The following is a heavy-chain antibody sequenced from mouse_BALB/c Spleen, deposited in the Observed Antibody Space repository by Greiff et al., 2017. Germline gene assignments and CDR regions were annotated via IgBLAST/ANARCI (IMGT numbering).Heavy chain of an antibody. CDR1: GYTFTSYV. Sequence: EVQLQQSGPELVKPGASVKMSCKASGYTFTSYVMHWVRQKPGQGLEWIGYINPYNDGTKYNEKFKGKATLTSDKSSSTAYMELSSLTSEDSAVYYCARGLMITPWGAMDYWGQGTSVTVSS. D-gene: IGHD2-4*01. CDR3: ARGLMITPWGAMDY. CDR2: INPYNDGT. J-gene: IGHJ4*01. V-gene: IGHV1-14*01.